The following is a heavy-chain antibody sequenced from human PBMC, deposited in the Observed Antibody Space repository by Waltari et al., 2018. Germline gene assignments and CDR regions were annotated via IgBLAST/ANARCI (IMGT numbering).Heavy chain of an antibody. Sequence: QVQLQESGPGLVKPSETLSLTCTVSGGSISSYYWSWIRQPPGKGLEWIGYIYYSGSTNYNPSLKSRVTISVDTSKNQFSLKLSSVTAADTAVYYCARGAIVGPFYYYYYMDVWGKGTTVTVSS. CDR1: GGSISSYY. CDR2: IYYSGST. J-gene: IGHJ6*03. V-gene: IGHV4-59*01. CDR3: ARGAIVGPFYYYYYMDV. D-gene: IGHD2-21*01.